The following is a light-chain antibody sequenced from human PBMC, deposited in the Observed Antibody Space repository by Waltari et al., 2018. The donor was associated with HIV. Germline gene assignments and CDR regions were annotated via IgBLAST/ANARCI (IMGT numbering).Light chain of an antibody. CDR2: EVS. Sequence: QSALTQPASVSGSPGQSITISRTGTSSDVGGYNYVSWYQHHPGKAPKLMIYEVSNRPSGVSHRFSGSKSGNTASLTISGLQDEDEGDYYCSSFTASNTLDWVFGGGTKVTVL. V-gene: IGLV2-14*01. CDR1: SSDVGGYNY. J-gene: IGLJ3*02. CDR3: SSFTASNTLDWV.